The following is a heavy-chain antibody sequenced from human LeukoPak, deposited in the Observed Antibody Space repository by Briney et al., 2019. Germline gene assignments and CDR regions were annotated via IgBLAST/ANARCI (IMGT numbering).Heavy chain of an antibody. Sequence: ASVKVSCKTSGYSFTTYHIHWVRQAPGQGLEWMGIINPRSDSTTYPQKFQGRVTMTRDTSASTVYMELSSLQSEDTAVYYCAREKIAAVINGYYHYYGMDVWGQGTTVTVSS. CDR1: GYSFTTYH. V-gene: IGHV1-46*01. CDR3: AREKIAAVINGYYHYYGMDV. D-gene: IGHD6-13*01. J-gene: IGHJ6*02. CDR2: INPRSDST.